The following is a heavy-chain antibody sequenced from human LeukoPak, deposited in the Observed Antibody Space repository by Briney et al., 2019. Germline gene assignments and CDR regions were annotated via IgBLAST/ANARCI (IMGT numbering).Heavy chain of an antibody. CDR1: GGSISSSYYY. CDR2: IYYSGST. D-gene: IGHD3-10*01. CDR3: ARGYRITMVRGVPWFDP. Sequence: SETLSLTCTVSGGSISSSYYYWGWIRQPPGKGLEWIGSIYYSGSTYYNPSLKSRVTISVDTSKNQFSLKLSSVTAADTAVYYCARGYRITMVRGVPWFDPWGQGTLVTVSS. J-gene: IGHJ5*02. V-gene: IGHV4-39*07.